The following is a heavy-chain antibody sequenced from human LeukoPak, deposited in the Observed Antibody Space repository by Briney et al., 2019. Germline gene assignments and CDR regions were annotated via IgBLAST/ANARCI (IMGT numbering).Heavy chain of an antibody. CDR2: IYSGGST. CDR3: ARLYSTGWYGGPDN. V-gene: IGHV3-66*01. CDR1: GFTVNRNY. J-gene: IGHJ4*02. Sequence: TGGSLRLSCAASGFTVNRNYMSWVRQAPGKGLEWVSLIYSGGSTYYADSVKGRFTISRDNSKNTLYLQMNSLRAEDTAVYYCARLYSTGWYGGPDNWGQGTLVVVSS. D-gene: IGHD6-19*01.